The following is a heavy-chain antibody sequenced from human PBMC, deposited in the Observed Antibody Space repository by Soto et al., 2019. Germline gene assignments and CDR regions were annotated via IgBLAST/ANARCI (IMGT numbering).Heavy chain of an antibody. CDR2: ISYDGSNK. CDR1: GFTFSSYG. D-gene: IGHD2-15*01. CDR3: AKDQVRAVVAAAFDY. Sequence: QVQLVESGGGVVQPGRSLRLSCAASGFTFSSYGMHWVRQAPGKGLEWVAVISYDGSNKYYADSVKGRFTISRDNSKNTLYLQMNSLRAEDTAVYYCAKDQVRAVVAAAFDYWGQGTLVTVSS. J-gene: IGHJ4*02. V-gene: IGHV3-30*18.